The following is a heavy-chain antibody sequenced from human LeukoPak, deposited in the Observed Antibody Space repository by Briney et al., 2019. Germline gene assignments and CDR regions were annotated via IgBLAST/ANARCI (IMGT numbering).Heavy chain of an antibody. Sequence: ASVKVSCKASGYTFTGYYMHWVRQAPGQGLEWLGWINPNSGGTNYAQKFQGRVTMTRDTSISTAYMELSRLRSDDTAVYYCARASHSSGLYGAFDIWGQGTMVTVSS. CDR1: GYTFTGYY. CDR2: INPNSGGT. V-gene: IGHV1-2*02. CDR3: ARASHSSGLYGAFDI. D-gene: IGHD6-19*01. J-gene: IGHJ3*02.